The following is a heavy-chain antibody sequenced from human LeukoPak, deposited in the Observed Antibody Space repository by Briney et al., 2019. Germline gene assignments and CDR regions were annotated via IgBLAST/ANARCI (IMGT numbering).Heavy chain of an antibody. J-gene: IGHJ4*02. D-gene: IGHD3-22*01. Sequence: SETLSLTCAVYGGSFSGYYWSWIRQPPGKGLEWIGEINHSGSTNYNPSLKSRVTISVDTSKNQFSLKLSSVTAADTAVYYCARGRVYYDKDLYDYWGQGTLVTVSS. CDR2: INHSGST. CDR1: GGSFSGYY. CDR3: ARGRVYYDKDLYDY. V-gene: IGHV4-34*01.